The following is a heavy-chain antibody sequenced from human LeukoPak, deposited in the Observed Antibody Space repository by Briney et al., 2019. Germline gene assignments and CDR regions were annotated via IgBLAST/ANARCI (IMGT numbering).Heavy chain of an antibody. V-gene: IGHV4-61*01. D-gene: IGHD1-1*01. Sequence: SETLSLMCTVSGGSVRSGSYLWSWIRQPPGKGLEWIGYIYYSGSTNYNPSLKSRVTISVDTSKNQFSLKLSSVTAADTAVYYCAGENWNDVEFAFDIWGQGTMVTVSS. CDR1: GGSVRSGSYL. CDR2: IYYSGST. J-gene: IGHJ3*02. CDR3: AGENWNDVEFAFDI.